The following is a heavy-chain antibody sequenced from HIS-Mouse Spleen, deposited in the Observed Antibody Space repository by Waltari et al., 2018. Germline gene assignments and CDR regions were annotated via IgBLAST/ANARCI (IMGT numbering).Heavy chain of an antibody. Sequence: QVQLQQWGAGLLKPSETLSLTCAVYGGSLSGYYLSWIRQPPGKGLEWIGEINHSGSTNYNPSLKSRVTISVDTSKNQFSLKLSSVTAADTAVYYCARVRTGDPSYWYFDLWGRGTLVTVSS. CDR3: ARVRTGDPSYWYFDL. CDR2: INHSGST. CDR1: GGSLSGYY. J-gene: IGHJ2*01. D-gene: IGHD7-27*01. V-gene: IGHV4-34*01.